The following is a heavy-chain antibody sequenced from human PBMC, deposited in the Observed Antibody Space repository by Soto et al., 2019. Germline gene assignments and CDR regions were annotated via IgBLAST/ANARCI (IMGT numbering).Heavy chain of an antibody. CDR3: ARADWNILFDY. V-gene: IGHV3-74*01. J-gene: IGHJ4*02. Sequence: GGSLRLSCTASGFSVSDYSVNWVRQAPGKGLEWVSRINSDGSSTSYADSVKGRFTISRDNAKNTLYLQMNSLRAEDTAVYYCARADWNILFDYWGQGTLVTVSS. D-gene: IGHD1-1*01. CDR1: GFSVSDYS. CDR2: INSDGSST.